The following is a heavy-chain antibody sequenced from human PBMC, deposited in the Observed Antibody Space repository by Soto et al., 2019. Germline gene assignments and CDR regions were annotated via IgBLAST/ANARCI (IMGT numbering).Heavy chain of an antibody. Sequence: QVQLVQSGAEVKKPGASVKVSCKASGYTFTSYGISWVRQAPGQGLEWMGWISAYNGNTNYAQKLQGRVTMTTDTSTGTAYMELRSLRSDDTAVYYCARDYYGSGTRSNYYYGMDVWGQGTTVTVSS. V-gene: IGHV1-18*01. CDR2: ISAYNGNT. D-gene: IGHD3-10*01. CDR3: ARDYYGSGTRSNYYYGMDV. J-gene: IGHJ6*02. CDR1: GYTFTSYG.